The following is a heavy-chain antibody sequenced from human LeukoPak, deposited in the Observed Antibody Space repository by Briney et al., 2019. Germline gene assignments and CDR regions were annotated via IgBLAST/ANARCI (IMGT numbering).Heavy chain of an antibody. Sequence: PGGSLRLSCAASGFTFSSYGMHWVRQAPGKGLEWVAVISYDGSKKYYADSVKGRFTISRDNSKNTLYLQMNTLRAEDTAMYYCARDLGPYYFDYWGQGTLVTVSS. J-gene: IGHJ4*02. D-gene: IGHD3-16*01. CDR2: ISYDGSKK. CDR3: ARDLGPYYFDY. CDR1: GFTFSSYG. V-gene: IGHV3-30*03.